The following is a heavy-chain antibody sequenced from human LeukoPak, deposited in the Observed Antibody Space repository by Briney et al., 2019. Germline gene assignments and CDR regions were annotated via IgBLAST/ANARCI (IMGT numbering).Heavy chain of an antibody. J-gene: IGHJ5*02. CDR2: ISDGGST. D-gene: IGHD6-6*01. Sequence: PSETLSLTCTVSGGSIWTSDYYWGCIRQFPGKGLEWIGTISDGGSTNYNPSLKSRVTISVDTSKNQFSLKLSSVTAADTAVYYCARKYPDHWFDPWGRGTLVTVSS. CDR3: ARKYPDHWFDP. CDR1: GGSIWTSDYY. V-gene: IGHV4-39*07.